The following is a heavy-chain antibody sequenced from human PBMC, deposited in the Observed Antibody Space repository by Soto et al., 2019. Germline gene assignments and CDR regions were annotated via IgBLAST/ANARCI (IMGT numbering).Heavy chain of an antibody. CDR3: VQATGWPGFDF. Sequence: EVQLVESGGGLIQPGGSLRLSCAASGFTVSSKYMTWVRQAPGKGLEWVSVIYGGGTTYYADSVKGRFTISRDNSKNTLYLQVNSLRGEDTAVYDCVQATGWPGFDFWGQGTLVTVSS. D-gene: IGHD1-1*01. J-gene: IGHJ4*02. V-gene: IGHV3-53*01. CDR2: IYGGGTT. CDR1: GFTVSSKY.